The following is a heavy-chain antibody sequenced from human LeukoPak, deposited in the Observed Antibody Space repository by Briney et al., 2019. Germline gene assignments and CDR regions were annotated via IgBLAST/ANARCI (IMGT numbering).Heavy chain of an antibody. CDR3: ARLRGGPAEVDY. D-gene: IGHD3-10*01. J-gene: IGHJ4*02. Sequence: NTSETLSLTCAVSGYSISSGYYWGWIRQPPGKGLEWIGSIYHSGSTYYNPYLKSRVTISVDTSKNQFSLKLSSVTAADTAVYYCARLRGGPAEVDYWGQGTLVTVSS. CDR2: IYHSGST. CDR1: GYSISSGYY. V-gene: IGHV4-38-2*01.